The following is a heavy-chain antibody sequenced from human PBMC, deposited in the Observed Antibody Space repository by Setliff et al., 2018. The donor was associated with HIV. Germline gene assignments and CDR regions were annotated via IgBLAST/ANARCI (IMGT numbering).Heavy chain of an antibody. Sequence: VKVSCKASGGTFSSYSITWVRQAPGQGLEWMGGIIPIFNTANYAQKFQGRFTITADESTRTAYMELSSLGSEDTAVYYCARGSGGYCSGGSCYFGFGLALWGQGTTVTVSS. J-gene: IGHJ6*02. CDR1: GGTFSSYS. CDR3: ARGSGGYCSGGSCYFGFGLAL. V-gene: IGHV1-69*01. CDR2: IIPIFNTA. D-gene: IGHD2-15*01.